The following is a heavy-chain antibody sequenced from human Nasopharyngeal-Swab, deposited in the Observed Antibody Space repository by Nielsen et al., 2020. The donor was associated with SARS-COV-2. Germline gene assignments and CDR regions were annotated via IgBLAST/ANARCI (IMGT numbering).Heavy chain of an antibody. CDR2: IIPIFGTA. D-gene: IGHD3-10*01. Sequence: SVKVSCKASGGTFSSYAISWVRQAPGQGLEWMGGIIPIFGTANYAQKFQGRVTITADESTSTAYMELSSLRSEDTAVYYCATGFAITMVRGVRYYYYGMDVWGQGTTVTVSS. J-gene: IGHJ6*02. CDR3: ATGFAITMVRGVRYYYYGMDV. CDR1: GGTFSSYA. V-gene: IGHV1-69*13.